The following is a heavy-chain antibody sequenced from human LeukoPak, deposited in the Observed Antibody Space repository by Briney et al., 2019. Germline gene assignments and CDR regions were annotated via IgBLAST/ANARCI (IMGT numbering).Heavy chain of an antibody. D-gene: IGHD2/OR15-2a*01. J-gene: IGHJ4*02. CDR1: AFTFGSYS. V-gene: IGHV3-74*01. CDR3: TRKGSQWDFLVDY. CDR2: INSDVTST. Sequence: PGGSRTLSWPAAAFTFGSYSMQWVRQAPGNWRGWVARINSDVTSTIYAGSMKDRFTIARDNSEKSLYMRMDSLTADDTSVYYCTRKGSQWDFLVDYWGQGTRVAVSP.